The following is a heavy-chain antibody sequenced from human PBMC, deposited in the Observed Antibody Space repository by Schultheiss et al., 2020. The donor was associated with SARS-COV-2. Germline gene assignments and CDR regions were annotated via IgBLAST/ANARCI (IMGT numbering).Heavy chain of an antibody. D-gene: IGHD2-2*01. Sequence: GGSLRLSCAASGFTFSSYGMHWVRQAPGKGLEWVSYISSSGSTIYYADSVKGRFTISRDNAKNSLYLQMNSLRAEDTAVYYCARGVVVRSMDVWGQGTTVTVSS. V-gene: IGHV3-48*04. CDR1: GFTFSSYG. CDR2: ISSSGSTI. J-gene: IGHJ6*02. CDR3: ARGVVVRSMDV.